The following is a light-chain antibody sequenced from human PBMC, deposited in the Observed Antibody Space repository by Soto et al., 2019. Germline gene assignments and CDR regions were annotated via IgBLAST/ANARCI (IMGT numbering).Light chain of an antibody. Sequence: EIVMTQSPATLSVSPGERATLSGRASQSVSSNLAWYQQKPGQAPRLLIYGASTRATGIPARFSGSGSGTEFTLTISSLQSEDFAVYYCQQYNNWPRGTFGHGTKLEIK. J-gene: IGKJ2*02. CDR2: GAS. V-gene: IGKV3-15*01. CDR3: QQYNNWPRGT. CDR1: QSVSSN.